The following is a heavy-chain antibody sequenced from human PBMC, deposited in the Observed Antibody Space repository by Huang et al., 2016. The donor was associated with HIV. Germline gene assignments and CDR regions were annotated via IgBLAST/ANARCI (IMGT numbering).Heavy chain of an antibody. V-gene: IGHV1-69*13. CDR1: EGTFSSYS. D-gene: IGHD5-18*01. CDR3: ARAALVNNQYFDY. Sequence: VQLIQSGAEVKKTGSSVRVSCRASEGTFSSYSIGWMRQAPGQGLEWRGGIIPIFGTTTYAQKFQGRVSIAADESTSTAYMDLNSLRSEDTAVYYCARAALVNNQYFDYCGQGTLVTVSS. J-gene: IGHJ4*02. CDR2: IIPIFGTT.